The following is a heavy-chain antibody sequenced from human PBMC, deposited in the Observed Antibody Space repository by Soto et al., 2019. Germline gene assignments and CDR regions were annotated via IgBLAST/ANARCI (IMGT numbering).Heavy chain of an antibody. V-gene: IGHV3-23*01. Sequence: EVQLLESGGDFIQPGGSLRLSCAASGFTLSSFAMSWVRQAPGRGLEWVSTISGGGATTYYADSVKGRFTISRDNSKNTLYLQLNSLRAEDAAVYFCAKDALYCRSWFDSWGQGSLLPVSS. CDR2: ISGGGATT. CDR1: GFTLSSFA. D-gene: IGHD2-8*02. J-gene: IGHJ5*01. CDR3: AKDALYCRSWFDS.